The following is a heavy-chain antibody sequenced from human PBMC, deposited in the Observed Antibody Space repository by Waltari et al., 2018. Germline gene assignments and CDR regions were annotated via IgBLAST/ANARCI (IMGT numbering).Heavy chain of an antibody. CDR2: ISWNSDNI. CDR1: GFPFDDYA. V-gene: IGHV3-9*01. D-gene: IGHD6-13*01. CDR3: AKNTGSSWYSPSDY. J-gene: IGHJ4*02. Sequence: EVQLVESGGGLVQPGRSLRLSCAASGFPFDDYAMPWVRQAPGKGLEWVSGISWNSDNIDYADSVKGRFTISRDNAKNSLYLQMNSLRAEDTAFYYCAKNTGSSWYSPSDYWGQGTLVTVSS.